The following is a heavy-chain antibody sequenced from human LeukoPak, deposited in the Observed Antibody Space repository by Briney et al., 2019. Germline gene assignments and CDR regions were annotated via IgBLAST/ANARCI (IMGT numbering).Heavy chain of an antibody. V-gene: IGHV4-30-4*01. CDR1: GGSISSGDYY. CDR2: IYYSENT. J-gene: IGHJ4*02. CDR3: AREPRLRRYGSGSYYMADY. D-gene: IGHD3-10*01. Sequence: PSVTLSLTCTVSGGSISSGDYYWSWIRQPPGKGLEWIGYIYYSENTYYNPSLKSRVTISVDTSKNQFSLKLSSVTAADTAVYYRAREPRLRRYGSGSYYMADYWGQGTLVTVSS.